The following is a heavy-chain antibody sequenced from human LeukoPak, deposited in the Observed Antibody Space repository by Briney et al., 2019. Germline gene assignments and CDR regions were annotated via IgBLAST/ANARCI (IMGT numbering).Heavy chain of an antibody. D-gene: IGHD6-13*01. CDR2: ISYDGSNK. J-gene: IGHJ5*02. V-gene: IGHV3-30*18. Sequence: GGSLRLSCAASGFTFSSYWMHWVRQAPGKGLEWVAVISYDGSNKYYADSVKGRFTISRDNSKNTLYLQMNSLRAEDTAVYYCAKGQSSSWYGWFDPWGQGTLVTVSS. CDR3: AKGQSSSWYGWFDP. CDR1: GFTFSSYW.